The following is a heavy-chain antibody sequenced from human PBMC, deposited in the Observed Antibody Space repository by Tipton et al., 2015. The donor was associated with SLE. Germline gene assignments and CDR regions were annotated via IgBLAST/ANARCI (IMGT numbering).Heavy chain of an antibody. J-gene: IGHJ4*02. Sequence: TLSLTCTVSGDSISDYYWSWIRQPAGKGLEWIGRIYTSGSTNYNPSLKSRVTISVDTSKNQFSLKLTSVTAADTAVYYCARGFRSITCLDYWGQGTLVTVSS. CDR1: GDSISDYY. V-gene: IGHV4-4*07. CDR3: ARGFRSITCLDY. D-gene: IGHD2-2*01. CDR2: IYTSGST.